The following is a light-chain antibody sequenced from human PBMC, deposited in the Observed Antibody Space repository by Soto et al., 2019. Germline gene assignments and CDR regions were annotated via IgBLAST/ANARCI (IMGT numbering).Light chain of an antibody. Sequence: VMTQSPATLSVSPGERVTLSCRASQSLTRNVAWYQQKPGQAPRVLLYGASARATDIPARFSGSGSGTDYTLTISGLQSDDFAVYYCQQYGDSPWTFGQGTKVEIK. J-gene: IGKJ1*01. CDR3: QQYGDSPWT. CDR2: GAS. CDR1: QSLTRN. V-gene: IGKV3-15*01.